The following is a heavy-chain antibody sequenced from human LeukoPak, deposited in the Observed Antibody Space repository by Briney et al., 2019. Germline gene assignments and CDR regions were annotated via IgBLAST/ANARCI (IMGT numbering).Heavy chain of an antibody. J-gene: IGHJ4*02. V-gene: IGHV3-23*01. CDR1: GFTFSSYA. CDR2: ISGSGGGT. Sequence: GGSLRLSCAASGFTFSSYAMSWVRQAPGKGLEWVSAISGSGGGTYYADSVKGRFTISRDNSKNTLYLQMNSLRAEDTAVYYCAKKVGASSGYLPIDYWGQGTLVTVSS. CDR3: AKKVGASSGYLPIDY. D-gene: IGHD3-22*01.